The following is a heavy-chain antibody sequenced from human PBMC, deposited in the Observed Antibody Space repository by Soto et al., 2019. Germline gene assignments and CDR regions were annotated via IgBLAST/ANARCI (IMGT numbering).Heavy chain of an antibody. V-gene: IGHV3-66*04. D-gene: IGHD5-12*01. CDR2: IYSGGST. Sequence: GGSLRLSCAASGFTVSSNYMSWVRQAPGKGLEWVSVIYSGGSTYYADSVKGRFTISRDNSKNTLYLQMNSLRAEDTAVYYFSSHPPLVSGYDPKYYYYYYMDVWGKGTTVTVSS. J-gene: IGHJ6*03. CDR3: SSHPPLVSGYDPKYYYYYYMDV. CDR1: GFTVSSNY.